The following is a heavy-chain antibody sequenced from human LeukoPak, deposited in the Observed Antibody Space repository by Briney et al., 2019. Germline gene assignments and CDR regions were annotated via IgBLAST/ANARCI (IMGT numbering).Heavy chain of an antibody. CDR3: ASSPGRAPFDY. V-gene: IGHV4-39*01. CDR1: GGSISSSSYY. J-gene: IGHJ4*02. Sequence: PSETLSLTCTVSGGSISSSSYYWGWIRQPPGKGLEWIGSIYYSGSTYYNPSLKSRVTISVDTSKNQFSLKLSSVTAADTAVYYCASSPGRAPFDYWGQGTLVTVSS. CDR2: IYYSGST.